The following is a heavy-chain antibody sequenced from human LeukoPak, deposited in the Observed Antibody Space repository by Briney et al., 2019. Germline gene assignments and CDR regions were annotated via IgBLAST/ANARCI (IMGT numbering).Heavy chain of an antibody. Sequence: GGSLTLSCAASRLTFRDYYMSWIRQAPGKGLEWVSYISSIGSTIYYADSVKGRFTISRDNAKNSLYLQMNSLRAEDTAVYYCARGYYDILTGYYNVMMFDYWGQGTLVTVSS. V-gene: IGHV3-11*04. J-gene: IGHJ4*02. CDR3: ARGYYDILTGYYNVMMFDY. CDR1: RLTFRDYY. CDR2: ISSIGSTI. D-gene: IGHD3-9*01.